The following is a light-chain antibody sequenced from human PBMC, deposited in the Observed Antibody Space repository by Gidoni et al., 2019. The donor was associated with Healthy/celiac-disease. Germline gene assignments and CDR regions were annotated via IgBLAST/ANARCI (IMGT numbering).Light chain of an antibody. V-gene: IGLV2-14*01. CDR1: SSDVGGYNY. J-gene: IGLJ3*02. CDR2: EVS. Sequence: QSALTQPASVSGSPGQTITISCTGTSSDVGGYNYVSWYQQHPGKAPKLMIYEVSKRPSAVPDRFSGSKSGNTASLTISGLQAEDEADYYCSSYTSSSTWVFGGGTKLTVL. CDR3: SSYTSSSTWV.